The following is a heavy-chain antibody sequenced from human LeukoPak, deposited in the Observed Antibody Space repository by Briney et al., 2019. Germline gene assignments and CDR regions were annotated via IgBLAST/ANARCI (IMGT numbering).Heavy chain of an antibody. V-gene: IGHV4-59*08. CDR1: GGSISSYY. D-gene: IGHD5-18*01. Sequence: SETLSLTCTVSGGSISSYYWSWIRQPPGKGLEWIGYIYYSGSTNYNPSLKSRVTISVDTSKNQFSLKLSSVTAADTAVYYCARHAAMGYVDYWGQGTLVTVSS. CDR2: IYYSGST. J-gene: IGHJ4*02. CDR3: ARHAAMGYVDY.